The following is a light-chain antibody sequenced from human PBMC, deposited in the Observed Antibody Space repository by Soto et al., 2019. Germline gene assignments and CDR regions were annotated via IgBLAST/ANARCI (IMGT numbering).Light chain of an antibody. CDR3: QQTRSYPST. CDR1: QSVSSN. V-gene: IGKV3-15*01. Sequence: EIVMTQSPATLSVSPGERATLSCRASQSVSSNFAWYQQKPGQAPRLLIYGASTRATSIPARFSGSGSGTEFTLTISSLQSEDFATYYCQQTRSYPSTFGGGTKVDIK. J-gene: IGKJ4*01. CDR2: GAS.